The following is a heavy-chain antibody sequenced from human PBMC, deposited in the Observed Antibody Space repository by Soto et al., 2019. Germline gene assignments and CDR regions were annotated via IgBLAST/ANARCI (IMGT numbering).Heavy chain of an antibody. CDR2: ISGNSGRI. D-gene: IGHD6-25*01. J-gene: IGHJ4*02. V-gene: IGHV3-9*01. Sequence: EVQLVESGGGLVQPGRSLRLSCAGSGLTFDDYAMHWVRQAPGKGLEWVSTISGNSGRIGYADSVKGRFTVSRDNAKNSLYLQMDSLRAEDTALYYCAKDSSGEIDYWGQGTLVTVSS. CDR3: AKDSSGEIDY. CDR1: GLTFDDYA.